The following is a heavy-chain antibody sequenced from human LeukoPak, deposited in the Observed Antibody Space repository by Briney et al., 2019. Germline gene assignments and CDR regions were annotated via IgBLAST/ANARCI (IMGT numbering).Heavy chain of an antibody. CDR3: AREERDYYGSGSYEN. CDR2: IYYSGST. V-gene: IGHV4-39*07. CDR1: GGSISSSSYY. J-gene: IGHJ4*02. D-gene: IGHD3-10*01. Sequence: SETLSLTCTVSGGSISSSSYYWGWIRQPPGKGLEWIGSIYYSGSTYYNPSLKSRVTISVDTSKNQFSLKLSSVTAADTAVYYCAREERDYYGSGSYENWGQGTLVTVSS.